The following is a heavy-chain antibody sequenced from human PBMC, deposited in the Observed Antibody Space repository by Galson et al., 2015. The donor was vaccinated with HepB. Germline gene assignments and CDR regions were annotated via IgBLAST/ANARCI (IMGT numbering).Heavy chain of an antibody. J-gene: IGHJ4*02. Sequence: SLRLSCAASGFTFSGSAIHWVRQASGKGPEWVGRIRSKAYNYATSCVASLKGRFIISRDESKNAAYLHMISRKIEDTAVYYCARLGDLSGYSSRWGQGTLVTVSS. D-gene: IGHD6-13*01. CDR2: IRSKAYNYAT. V-gene: IGHV3-73*01. CDR3: ARLGDLSGYSSR. CDR1: GFTFSGSA.